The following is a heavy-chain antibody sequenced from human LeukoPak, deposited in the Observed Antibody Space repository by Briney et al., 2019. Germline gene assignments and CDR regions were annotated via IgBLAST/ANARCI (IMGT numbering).Heavy chain of an antibody. CDR3: ARELVSSGTGYFDL. Sequence: GGSLRLSCAASGFTFSSYEMNWVRQAPGKGLEWVSYISTSGSRIYYADSVKGRFTMSRDNAKNSLYLQMSSLRVEDTAVYYCARELVSSGTGYFDLWGRGTLVTVSS. V-gene: IGHV3-48*03. D-gene: IGHD3-10*02. CDR1: GFTFSSYE. CDR2: ISTSGSRI. J-gene: IGHJ2*01.